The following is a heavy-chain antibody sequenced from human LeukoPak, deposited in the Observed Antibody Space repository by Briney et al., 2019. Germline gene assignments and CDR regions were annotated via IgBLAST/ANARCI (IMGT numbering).Heavy chain of an antibody. CDR2: ISYDGSNK. CDR3: AKDRPDSYYYDSSGYYFDY. J-gene: IGHJ4*02. D-gene: IGHD3-22*01. Sequence: GGSLRLSCAASGFTFSSYGMHWVRQAPGKGLEWVAVISYDGSNKYYADSVKGRFTISRDNSKNTLYLQMNSLRAEDTAVYYCAKDRPDSYYYDSSGYYFDYWGQGTLVTASS. CDR1: GFTFSSYG. V-gene: IGHV3-30*18.